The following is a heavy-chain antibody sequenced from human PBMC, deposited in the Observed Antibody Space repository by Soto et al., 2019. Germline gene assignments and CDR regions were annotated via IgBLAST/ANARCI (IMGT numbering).Heavy chain of an antibody. V-gene: IGHV4-30-2*01. Sequence: QLQLQESGSGLVKPSQTLSLTCAVSGGSISSGGYSWSWIRQPPGKGLEWIGYIYHSGYTYCNPSLTRRVTTSVDRSKNQFSLKLRAVTAADTAVYYCARAHYGDYGYGMDVWGQGTTVTVSS. CDR2: IYHSGYT. J-gene: IGHJ6*02. D-gene: IGHD4-17*01. CDR1: GGSISSGGYS. CDR3: ARAHYGDYGYGMDV.